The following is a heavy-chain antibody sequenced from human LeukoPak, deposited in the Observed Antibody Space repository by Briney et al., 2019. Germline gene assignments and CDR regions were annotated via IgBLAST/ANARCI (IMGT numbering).Heavy chain of an antibody. J-gene: IGHJ3*02. V-gene: IGHV4-34*01. Sequence: SETLSLTCAVYGGSFSGYYWSWIRQPPGKGLEWIGEINHSGSTNYNPSLKSRVTISVDTSKNQFSLKLSSVTAADTAVYYCARDNGGSYSAGDAFDIWGQGTMVTVSS. D-gene: IGHD1-26*01. CDR1: GGSFSGYY. CDR3: ARDNGGSYSAGDAFDI. CDR2: INHSGST.